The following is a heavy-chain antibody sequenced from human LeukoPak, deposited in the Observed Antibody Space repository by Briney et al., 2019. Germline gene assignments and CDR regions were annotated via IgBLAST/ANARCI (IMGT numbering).Heavy chain of an antibody. CDR3: AKAGPPRYAFDI. J-gene: IGHJ3*02. CDR2: IASDGSST. Sequence: GGSLRLSCAASGFTFSSYWMNWVRQAPGKGLVWVSRIASDGSSTTYADSVKGRFSISRDNAKNTLYLQMNSLRAEDTAVYYCAKAGPPRYAFDIWGQGTMVTVSS. D-gene: IGHD5-24*01. V-gene: IGHV3-74*01. CDR1: GFTFSSYW.